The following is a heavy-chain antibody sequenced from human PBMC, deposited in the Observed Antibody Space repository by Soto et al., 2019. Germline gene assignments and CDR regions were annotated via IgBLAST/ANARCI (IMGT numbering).Heavy chain of an antibody. CDR1: GGTLNSNT. D-gene: IGHD2-2*02. Sequence: QVQLVQSGAEVKKPGSSVKVSCEASGGTLNSNTITWVRQAPGQRLEWVGKITPILGVTTYAPRFQGRVTXTXAXSXXTVYMDLSGLRSEDSAVYYCARWNEVAIIKETPYYYYGMDVWGQGTTVTVSS. J-gene: IGHJ6*02. CDR3: ARWNEVAIIKETPYYYYGMDV. V-gene: IGHV1-69*02. CDR2: ITPILGVT.